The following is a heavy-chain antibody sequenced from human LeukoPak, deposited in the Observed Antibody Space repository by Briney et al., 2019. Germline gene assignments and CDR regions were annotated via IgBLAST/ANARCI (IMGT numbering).Heavy chain of an antibody. J-gene: IGHJ4*02. CDR1: GGSISSTTYY. Sequence: PSETLSLTCTVSGGSISSTTYYWGWIRHPPGKGLEWIGSVYYRGNTYYNPSLKSRVTISVVTSKSQFSLRLNSVTAADTAVYYSARLASGSYGPLTPFDYWGQGTLVTVSS. CDR2: VYYRGNT. CDR3: ARLASGSYGPLTPFDY. D-gene: IGHD1-26*01. V-gene: IGHV4-39*01.